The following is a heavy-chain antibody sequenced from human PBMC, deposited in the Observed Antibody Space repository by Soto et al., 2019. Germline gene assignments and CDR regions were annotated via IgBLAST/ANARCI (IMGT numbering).Heavy chain of an antibody. Sequence: QVQLVQSGAEVKKPGASVKVSCKASGYTFTSYGISWVRQAPGQGLEWMGWISAYNGNTNYAQKLQGRVTMTTDTSTSAAYMELRSLTSDDTAVYYCARDGGWDDYIWGSYRFLGDYWGQGTLVTVSS. CDR2: ISAYNGNT. V-gene: IGHV1-18*01. CDR1: GYTFTSYG. D-gene: IGHD3-16*02. CDR3: ARDGGWDDYIWGSYRFLGDY. J-gene: IGHJ4*02.